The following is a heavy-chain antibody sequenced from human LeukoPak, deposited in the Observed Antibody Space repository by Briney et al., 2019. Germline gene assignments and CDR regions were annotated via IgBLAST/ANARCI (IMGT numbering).Heavy chain of an antibody. CDR1: GGSISSSSYY. CDR3: ARRRGSYSIDY. V-gene: IGHV4-39*07. CDR2: IYHSGST. J-gene: IGHJ4*02. Sequence: SETLSLTCTVSGGSISSSSYYCGWIRQPPGKGLEWIGSIYHSGSTYYNPSPKSRLTISVDTSKNQFSLKLSSVTAADTAVYYCARRRGSYSIDYWGQGTLVTVSS. D-gene: IGHD1-26*01.